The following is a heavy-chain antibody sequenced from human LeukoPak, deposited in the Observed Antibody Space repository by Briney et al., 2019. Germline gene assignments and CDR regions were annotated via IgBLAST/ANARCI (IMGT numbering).Heavy chain of an antibody. CDR1: GFTFSSYS. V-gene: IGHV3-21*01. Sequence: GGSLRLSCAASGFTFSSYSMNWVRQAPGKGLECVSSISSSNSYIYYADSVKGRFTISRDNAKNSPYLQMNSLRAEDTAVYYCARDRDSSGYEFDFWGQGTLVTVSS. CDR3: ARDRDSSGYEFDF. D-gene: IGHD3-22*01. J-gene: IGHJ4*02. CDR2: ISSSNSYI.